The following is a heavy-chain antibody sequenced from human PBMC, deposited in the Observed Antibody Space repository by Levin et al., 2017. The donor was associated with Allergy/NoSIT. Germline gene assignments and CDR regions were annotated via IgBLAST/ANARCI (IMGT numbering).Heavy chain of an antibody. J-gene: IGHJ4*02. CDR1: GFTFSDYY. V-gene: IGHV3-11*01. D-gene: IGHD4-17*01. Sequence: GGSLRLSCAASGFTFSDYYMSWIRQAPGKGLEWVSYISGSGTTLYYADSVKGRFTISRDNAKNSLYLQMNSLRAEDTAVYYCARGSQVTVTTGLDYWGQGTLVTVSS. CDR3: ARGSQVTVTTGLDY. CDR2: ISGSGTTL.